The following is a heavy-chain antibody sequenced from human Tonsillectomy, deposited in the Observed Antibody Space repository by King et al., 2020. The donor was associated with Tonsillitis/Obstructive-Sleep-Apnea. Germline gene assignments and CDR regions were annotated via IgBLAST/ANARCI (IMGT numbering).Heavy chain of an antibody. Sequence: VQLQESGPGLVKPSETLSLTCTVSGGSISSYYWSWIRQPPGKGLEWIGYICYSGSTNYNPSLKSRVTISVDTSKNQFSLKLSSVTAADTAVYYCARDSDLGEEVPAAEYYYYYYMDVWGKGTTVTVSS. CDR3: ARDSDLGEEVPAAEYYYYYYMDV. J-gene: IGHJ6*03. D-gene: IGHD2-2*01. CDR2: ICYSGST. V-gene: IGHV4-59*01. CDR1: GGSISSYY.